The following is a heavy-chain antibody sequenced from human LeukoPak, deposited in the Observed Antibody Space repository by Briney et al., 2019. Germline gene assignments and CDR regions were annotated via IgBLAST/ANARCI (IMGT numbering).Heavy chain of an antibody. Sequence: PSETLSLTCTVSGGSISSGGYYWSWIRQHLGKGLEWIGYIYYSGSTYYNPSLKSRVTISVDTSKNQFSLKLSSVTAADTAVYYCARDRSDYYDTNRFDPWGQGTLVTVSS. CDR3: ARDRSDYYDTNRFDP. J-gene: IGHJ5*02. D-gene: IGHD3-22*01. CDR1: GGSISSGGYY. CDR2: IYYSGST. V-gene: IGHV4-31*03.